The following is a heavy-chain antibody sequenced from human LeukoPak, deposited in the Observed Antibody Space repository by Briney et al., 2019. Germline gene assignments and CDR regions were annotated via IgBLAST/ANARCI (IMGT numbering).Heavy chain of an antibody. CDR1: GLAFSSSA. J-gene: IGHJ4*02. D-gene: IGHD5-18*01. CDR2: IYSGGTT. Sequence: GGSLRLSCAASGLAFSSSAMSWVRQAPGKGLEWVSTIYSGGTTYYADSVMGRFTISRHNSRNTLYLQMNSLRAEDTAVYYCARVDTVMAYYFDLWGQGTLVTVSS. CDR3: ARVDTVMAYYFDL. V-gene: IGHV3-53*04.